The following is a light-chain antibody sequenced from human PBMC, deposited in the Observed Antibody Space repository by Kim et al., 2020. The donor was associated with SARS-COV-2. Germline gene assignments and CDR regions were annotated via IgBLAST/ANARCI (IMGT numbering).Light chain of an antibody. Sequence: QSALTQPPSASGSPGQSVTISCTGTSSDIGGYKYVSWYQQHPGKAPRLMIYDVSKWPSGVSDRFSGSKSGNTASLTVSGLQAEDEADYYCSSYAGSSNWVFGGGTQLTVL. CDR3: SSYAGSSNWV. CDR1: SSDIGGYKY. CDR2: DVS. V-gene: IGLV2-8*01. J-gene: IGLJ3*02.